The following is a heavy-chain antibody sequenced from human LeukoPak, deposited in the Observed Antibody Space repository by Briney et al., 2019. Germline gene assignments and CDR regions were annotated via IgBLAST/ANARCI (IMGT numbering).Heavy chain of an antibody. CDR2: INPNSGGT. Sequence: ASVKVSCKASGYTFGGYYMHWVRQAPGQGLEWMGWINPNSGGTNYAQKFQGRVTMTRDTSISTAYMELSRLRSDDTAVYYCARDYYDSSGYRDYWGQGTLVTVSS. V-gene: IGHV1-2*02. D-gene: IGHD3-22*01. CDR1: GYTFGGYY. J-gene: IGHJ4*02. CDR3: ARDYYDSSGYRDY.